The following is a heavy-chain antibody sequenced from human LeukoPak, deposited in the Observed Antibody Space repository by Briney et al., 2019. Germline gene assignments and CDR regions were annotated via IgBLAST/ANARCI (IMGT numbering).Heavy chain of an antibody. CDR1: GYSISSGYY. D-gene: IGHD3-10*01. V-gene: IGHV4-38-2*02. J-gene: IGHJ2*01. Sequence: PSETLSLTCTVSGYSISSGYYWGWIRQPPGKGLEWIGSIYHSGSTYYNPSLKSRVTISVDTSKNQFSLKLGSVTAADTAVYYCARDGSDRYFDLWGRGTLVTVSS. CDR2: IYHSGST. CDR3: ARDGSDRYFDL.